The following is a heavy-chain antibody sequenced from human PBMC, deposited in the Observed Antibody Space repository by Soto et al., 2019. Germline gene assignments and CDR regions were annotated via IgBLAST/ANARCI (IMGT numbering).Heavy chain of an antibody. Sequence: QVQLQQWGAGLLKPSETLSLTCAVYGGSFSGYYWSWIRQPPGKGLEWIGEINHSGSTNYNPSLKSRVTISVDTSKNQFSLKLSSVTAADTAVYYCARNRVRQYYGSGSNPGAYYYGMDVWGQGTTVTVSS. V-gene: IGHV4-34*01. D-gene: IGHD3-10*01. CDR2: INHSGST. CDR1: GGSFSGYY. CDR3: ARNRVRQYYGSGSNPGAYYYGMDV. J-gene: IGHJ6*02.